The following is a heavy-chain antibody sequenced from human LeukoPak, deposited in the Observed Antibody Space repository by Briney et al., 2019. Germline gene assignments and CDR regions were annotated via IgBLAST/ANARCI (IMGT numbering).Heavy chain of an antibody. V-gene: IGHV4-4*09. J-gene: IGHJ5*02. D-gene: IGHD1-1*01. CDR3: ARRRTGTTHNWFDP. CDR1: GGSIRSYF. Sequence: SETLSLTCSVSGGSIRSYFWSWIRQSPGKGLEWIGNFYTSANTNYYPSLKSRVTISVDTSKNQFSLRLTSVTAADTAVYFCARRRTGTTHNWFDPWGQGILVTVSS. CDR2: FYTSANT.